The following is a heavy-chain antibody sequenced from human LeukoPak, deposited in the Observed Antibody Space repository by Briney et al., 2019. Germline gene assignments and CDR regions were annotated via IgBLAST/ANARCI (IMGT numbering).Heavy chain of an antibody. Sequence: PGGSLRLSCAASGFTFSSFEMSWVRQAPGTGLEWISYISSSSSYIYYADSVKGRFTISRDNAKNSLYLQMNSLRAEDTAVYYCARDRGVVVPAAIGSRNAFDIWGQGTMVTVSS. V-gene: IGHV3-21*05. D-gene: IGHD2-2*01. CDR3: ARDRGVVVPAAIGSRNAFDI. J-gene: IGHJ3*02. CDR1: GFTFSSFE. CDR2: ISSSSSYI.